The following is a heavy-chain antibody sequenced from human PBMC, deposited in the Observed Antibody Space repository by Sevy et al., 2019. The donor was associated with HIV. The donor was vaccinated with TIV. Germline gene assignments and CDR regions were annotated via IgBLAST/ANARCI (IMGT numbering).Heavy chain of an antibody. CDR1: GFSFSGYS. Sequence: GGSLRLSCAASGFSFSGYSFNWVRQAPGKGLEWVSSIDTSSAYIYYADSVKGRFTISRDNAKNSLNLQMNSLRAEDTAVYYCTRNGGAFDNGFDPWGQGTLVTVSS. J-gene: IGHJ5*02. V-gene: IGHV3-21*01. CDR3: TRNGGAFDNGFDP. D-gene: IGHD2-8*01. CDR2: IDTSSAYI.